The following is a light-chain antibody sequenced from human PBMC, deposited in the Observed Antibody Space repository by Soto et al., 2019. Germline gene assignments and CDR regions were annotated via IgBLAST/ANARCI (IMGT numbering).Light chain of an antibody. J-gene: IGLJ3*02. Sequence: SVLTQPPSASGTPGQTVTISCSGSSSNIGRNSVFWYQQLPGTAPKLLISNTNHRPSGVPDRFSGSKSGTSASLAIRGLRSEDEADYYCATWDDSLSGGVFGGGTKVTVL. CDR2: NTN. CDR1: SSNIGRNS. CDR3: ATWDDSLSGGV. V-gene: IGLV1-47*02.